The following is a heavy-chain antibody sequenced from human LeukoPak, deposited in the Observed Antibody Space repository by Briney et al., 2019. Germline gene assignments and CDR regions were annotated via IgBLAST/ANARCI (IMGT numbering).Heavy chain of an antibody. J-gene: IGHJ4*02. CDR2: IKSDGSST. Sequence: GGSLRLSCAASGFTFSSYWMHWVRHTPGKGLVWVSRIKSDGSSTSYADSVKGRFTISRDNAKNTLYLQMNSLRAEDTAVYYCAKDRLRADYWGQGTLVTVSS. CDR3: AKDRLRADY. V-gene: IGHV3-74*01. D-gene: IGHD4-17*01. CDR1: GFTFSSYW.